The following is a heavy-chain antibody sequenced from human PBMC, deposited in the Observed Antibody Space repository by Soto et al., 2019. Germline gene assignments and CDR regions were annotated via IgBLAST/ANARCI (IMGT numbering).Heavy chain of an antibody. D-gene: IGHD1-26*01. CDR3: ARGNLSFDFDS. CDR2: ISGDGINT. Sequence: QIQLVESGGDVVQPGKSLRLSCAASGFNVGFFGMHGVRQAPGKGLEWVAFISGDGINTQYADSVRGRFTLSRDYSRKTMYLQMDSLRDEDTALYYCARGNLSFDFDSWGLGTLVTVSS. V-gene: IGHV3-30*03. CDR1: GFNVGFFG. J-gene: IGHJ4*02.